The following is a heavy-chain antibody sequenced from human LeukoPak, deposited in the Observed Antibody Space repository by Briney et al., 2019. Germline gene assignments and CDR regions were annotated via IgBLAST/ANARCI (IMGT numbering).Heavy chain of an antibody. CDR2: INHSGST. CDR1: GGSFRGYY. CDR3: ASGRGAYCGGDCYYTGRFDY. Sequence: SETLSLTCAVYGGSFRGYYWSWIRQPPGKGLEWIGEINHSGSTNYNPSLKSRVTVSVDTSKNQFSLKLSSVTAADTAVYYCASGRGAYCGGDCYYTGRFDYWGQGTLVTVSS. V-gene: IGHV4-34*01. D-gene: IGHD2-21*01. J-gene: IGHJ4*02.